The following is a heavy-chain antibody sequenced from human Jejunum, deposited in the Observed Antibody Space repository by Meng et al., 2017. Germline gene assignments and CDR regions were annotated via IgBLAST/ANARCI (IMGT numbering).Heavy chain of an antibody. Sequence: VQLRGSRPGLVKPSQTLSLTCTVSGGSFGSGGYYWSWIRQHPERGLEWIGYVYYSGSTYYNPSLKSRVAISVDTSKNQFSLKLSSVTAADTAVYYCASSIAAAVGYYFDYWGQGTLVTVSS. J-gene: IGHJ4*02. D-gene: IGHD6-13*01. CDR3: ASSIAAAVGYYFDY. CDR2: VYYSGST. CDR1: GGSFGSGGYY. V-gene: IGHV4-31*03.